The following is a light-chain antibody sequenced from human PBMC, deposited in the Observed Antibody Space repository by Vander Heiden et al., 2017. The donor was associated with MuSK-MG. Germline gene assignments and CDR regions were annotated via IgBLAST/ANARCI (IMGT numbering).Light chain of an antibody. CDR3: CAYAGSYTGV. Sequence: QSAPTQPPSVSGSPGQSVTISCTGTSSDVGGYNYVAWYQQHPGKAPKVIIYGVTERPSGVPDRFSGSKSGNTASLTISGLQAEDETDYYCCAYAGSYTGVFGEGTKLTVL. CDR2: GVT. CDR1: SSDVGGYNY. V-gene: IGLV2-11*01. J-gene: IGLJ3*02.